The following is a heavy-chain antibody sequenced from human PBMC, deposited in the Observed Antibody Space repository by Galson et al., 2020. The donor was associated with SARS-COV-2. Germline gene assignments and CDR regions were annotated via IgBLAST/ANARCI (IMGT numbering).Heavy chain of an antibody. J-gene: IGHJ4*02. D-gene: IGHD6-19*01. CDR1: GFTFSRHE. CDR3: ARDPDSSDWSPFDY. CDR2: ISAGGGSI. Sequence: GGSLRLSCAASGFTFSRHEMSWVRQAPGKGLEWLSYISAGGGSIHYADSVRGRFTISRDDAKNSLYLHMNSLRVEDTAVYYCARDPDSSDWSPFDYWGQGTLVTVSS. V-gene: IGHV3-48*03.